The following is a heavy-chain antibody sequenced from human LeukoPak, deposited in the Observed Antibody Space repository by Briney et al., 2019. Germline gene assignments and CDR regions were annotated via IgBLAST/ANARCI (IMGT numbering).Heavy chain of an antibody. CDR2: IYNDGSTT. Sequence: PGGSLRLSCAVSGFTFSSYWMHWVRQAPGKGLVWVSRIYNDGSTTAYADSVKGRFTISRDNTKNTLYLQMNSLRAEDTAVYYCARTYSSFDYWGQGTLVTVSS. CDR3: ARTYSSFDY. CDR1: GFTFSSYW. V-gene: IGHV3-74*01. J-gene: IGHJ4*02. D-gene: IGHD6-19*01.